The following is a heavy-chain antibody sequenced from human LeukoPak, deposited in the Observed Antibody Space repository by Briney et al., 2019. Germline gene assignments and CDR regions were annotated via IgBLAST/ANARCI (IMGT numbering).Heavy chain of an antibody. CDR3: ARDAGFGVVLSAFDI. CDR1: GFTFSDYY. J-gene: IGHJ3*02. D-gene: IGHD3-3*01. V-gene: IGHV3-11*04. CDR2: ISSSGSTI. Sequence: GGSLRLSCAASGFTFSDYYMSWIRQAPGKGLEWVSYISSSGSTIYYADSVKGRFTISRGNAKNSLYLQMNSLRAEDTAVYYCARDAGFGVVLSAFDIWGQGTMVTVSS.